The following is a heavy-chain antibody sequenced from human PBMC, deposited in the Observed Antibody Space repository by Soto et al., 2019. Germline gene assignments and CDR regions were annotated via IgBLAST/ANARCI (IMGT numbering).Heavy chain of an antibody. CDR2: ISSSSSYT. CDR3: AGHCSSTSCYTRTYYYYGMDV. J-gene: IGHJ6*02. D-gene: IGHD2-2*02. CDR1: GFTFSDYY. V-gene: IGHV3-11*06. Sequence: AGGSLRLSCAASGFTFSDYYMSWIRQAPGKGLEWVSYISSSSSYTNYADSVKGRFTISRDNAKNSLYLQMNSLRAEDTAVYYCAGHCSSTSCYTRTYYYYGMDVWGQGTTVTVSS.